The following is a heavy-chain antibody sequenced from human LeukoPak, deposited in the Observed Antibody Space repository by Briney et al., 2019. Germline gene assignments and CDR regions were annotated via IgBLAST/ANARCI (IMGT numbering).Heavy chain of an antibody. CDR2: ISDSNGNL. CDR3: ASWLGAAGRRGASD. J-gene: IGHJ4*02. Sequence: GASVKVSCKASGYPFANFAISWVRQAPGPGLEWMGWISDSNGNLNYAQSLRGRVTMTTDKSTSTAYMELRSLTSDDTAVYYCASWLGAAGRRGASDWGQGTLVTVSS. CDR1: GYPFANFA. D-gene: IGHD3-10*01. V-gene: IGHV1-18*01.